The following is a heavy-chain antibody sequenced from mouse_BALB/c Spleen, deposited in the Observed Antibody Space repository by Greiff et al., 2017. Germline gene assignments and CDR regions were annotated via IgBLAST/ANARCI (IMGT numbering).Heavy chain of an antibody. D-gene: IGHD3-1*01. Sequence: EVQGVESGGGLVQPGGSMKLSCVASGFTFSNYWMNWVRQSPEKGLEWVAEIRLKSNNYATHYAESVKGRFTISRDDSKSSVYLQMNNLRAEDTGIYYCTARAPAWFAYWGQGTLVTVSA. V-gene: IGHV6-6*02. J-gene: IGHJ3*01. CDR1: GFTFSNYW. CDR3: TARAPAWFAY. CDR2: IRLKSNNYAT.